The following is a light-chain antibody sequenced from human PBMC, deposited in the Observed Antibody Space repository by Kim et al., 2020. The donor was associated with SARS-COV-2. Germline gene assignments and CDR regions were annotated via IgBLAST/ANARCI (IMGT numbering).Light chain of an antibody. CDR2: GAS. J-gene: IGKJ4*01. CDR1: QSVSSNN. CDR3: QQYGSSLRT. V-gene: IGKV3-20*01. Sequence: EIVLTQSPGTLSLSPGERATLSCRASQSVSSNNLAWYQQKPGQAPRLLIYGASTRATGIPDRFSGSGSGTDFTLTISRLEPEDFAVYYCQQYGSSLRTFGGGTKVDIK.